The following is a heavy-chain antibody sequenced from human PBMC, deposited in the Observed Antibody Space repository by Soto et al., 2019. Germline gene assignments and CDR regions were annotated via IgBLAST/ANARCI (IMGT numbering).Heavy chain of an antibody. CDR1: GFTVSYNY. V-gene: IGHV3-53*01. D-gene: IGHD6-19*01. CDR2: IYTDGTT. J-gene: IGHJ4*02. Sequence: GGSLRLSCAASGFTVSYNYMNWVRQAPGKGLEWVSVIYTDGTTYYADSVKGRFIISRDNSKNTLYLQMNSLRAEDTAVYFCARGSVAGTLYYWGQGXLVTVYS. CDR3: ARGSVAGTLYY.